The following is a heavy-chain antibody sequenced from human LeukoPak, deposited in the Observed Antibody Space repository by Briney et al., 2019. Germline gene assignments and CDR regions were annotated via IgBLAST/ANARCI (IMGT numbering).Heavy chain of an antibody. CDR1: SGSISNYY. J-gene: IGHJ4*02. D-gene: IGHD2-2*01. CDR2: IYSSGST. V-gene: IGHV4-59*01. CDR3: ARAYCSSTSCYPHFDY. Sequence: SETLSLTCTVSSGSISNYYWSWIRQPPGKGLEWIGYIYSSGSTNYNPSLKSRVTISVDTSKNQFSLKLSSVTAADTAVYYCARAYCSSTSCYPHFDYWGQGTLVTVFS.